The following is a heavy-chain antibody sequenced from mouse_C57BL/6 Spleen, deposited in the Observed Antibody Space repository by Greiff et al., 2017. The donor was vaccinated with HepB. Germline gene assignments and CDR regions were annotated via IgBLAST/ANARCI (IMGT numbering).Heavy chain of an antibody. D-gene: IGHD2-5*01. J-gene: IGHJ4*01. Sequence: QVQLQQSGPGLVQPSQSLSITCTVSGFSLTSYGVHWVRQSPGKGLEWLGVIWRGGSTDYNAAFMSRLSITKDNSKSQVFFKMNSLQADDTAIYYCAKCSACYSNSFYYAMDYWGQGTSVTVSS. CDR3: AKCSACYSNSFYYAMDY. V-gene: IGHV2-5*01. CDR2: IWRGGST. CDR1: GFSLTSYG.